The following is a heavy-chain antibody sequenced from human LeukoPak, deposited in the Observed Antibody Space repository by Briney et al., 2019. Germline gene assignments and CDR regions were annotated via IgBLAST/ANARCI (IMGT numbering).Heavy chain of an antibody. CDR3: AREPFSEDYGDYSPNWFDP. CDR1: EFTFSNYA. J-gene: IGHJ5*02. V-gene: IGHV3-23*01. D-gene: IGHD4-17*01. Sequence: PGGSLRLSCVGSEFTFSNYAMSWVRQAPGRGLEWVSSISGNGGGTYYAESVKGRFTISRDNSRNTLYLQMNSLRAEDTAVYYCAREPFSEDYGDYSPNWFDPWGQGTLVTVSS. CDR2: ISGNGGGT.